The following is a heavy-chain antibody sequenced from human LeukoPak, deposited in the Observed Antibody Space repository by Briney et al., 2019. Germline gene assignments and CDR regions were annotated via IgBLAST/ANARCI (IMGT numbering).Heavy chain of an antibody. J-gene: IGHJ4*02. Sequence: GGSLRLSCAASGFTFSSYSMNWVRQAPGKGLEWVSYTTSGSSTIYYADSVKGRFTISRDNAKSSLYLQMNSLRDEDTAVYYCARGVRYYNDSSGCYYYDYWGQGTLVTVSS. CDR1: GFTFSSYS. D-gene: IGHD3-22*01. V-gene: IGHV3-48*02. CDR3: ARGVRYYNDSSGCYYYDY. CDR2: TTSGSSTI.